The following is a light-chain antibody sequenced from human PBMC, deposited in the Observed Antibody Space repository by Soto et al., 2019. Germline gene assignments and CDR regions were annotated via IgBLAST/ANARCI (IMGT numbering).Light chain of an antibody. J-gene: IGKJ2*01. CDR2: AAS. Sequence: QMTQSPSSLSAAAGDRVPITSRASQSISSYLNWYQQKPGKAPKLLIYAASSLQSGVPSRFSGRGSGTEFTLTISSLQPEDFGTHYCLQHNSYPYTFGPGTKVDI. V-gene: IGKV1-17*01. CDR1: QSISSY. CDR3: LQHNSYPYT.